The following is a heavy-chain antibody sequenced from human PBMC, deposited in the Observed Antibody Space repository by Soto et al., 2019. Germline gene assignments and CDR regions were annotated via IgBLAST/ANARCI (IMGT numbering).Heavy chain of an antibody. V-gene: IGHV1-46*01. J-gene: IGHJ6*02. Sequence: PVKGDCKASGYTLTSDYMHCVRLDTGQGLEWMGIINPSGGSTSYAQKCQGRVTMTRDTSTSTVYMELSSLRSEDTAVYYCARAGFWSGYSPPPYYGRDVWGQGTTVIGSS. CDR1: GYTLTSDY. CDR3: ARAGFWSGYSPPPYYGRDV. D-gene: IGHD3-3*01. CDR2: INPSGGST.